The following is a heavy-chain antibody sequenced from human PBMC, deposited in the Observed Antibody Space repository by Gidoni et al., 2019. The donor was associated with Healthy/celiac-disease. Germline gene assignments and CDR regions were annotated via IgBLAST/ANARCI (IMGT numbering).Heavy chain of an antibody. Sequence: QVQLVQSGAEVKKPGASVTVSCKPSGYTFTSYGISGVRQAPGQGLEWMGWISAYNGNTNYAQKLQGRVTMTTDTSTSTAYMELRSLRSDDTAVYYCAMPSIAVAGTVPLPNYYYGMDVWGQGTTVTVSS. J-gene: IGHJ6*02. CDR1: GYTFTSYG. V-gene: IGHV1-18*01. CDR3: AMPSIAVAGTVPLPNYYYGMDV. CDR2: ISAYNGNT. D-gene: IGHD6-19*01.